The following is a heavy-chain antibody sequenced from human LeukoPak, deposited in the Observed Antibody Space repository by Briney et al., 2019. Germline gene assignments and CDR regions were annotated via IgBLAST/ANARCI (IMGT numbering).Heavy chain of an antibody. CDR1: GFTFSGYS. CDR3: AREVSEGFDF. D-gene: IGHD3-22*01. V-gene: IGHV3-21*01. Sequence: GGSLRLSCTASGFTFSGYSMNWIRQAPGKGLEWVSSFGTRSTSIYHAGSVKGRFAISRDNAKNSLYLQMDSLRAEDTALYYCAREVSEGFDFWGQGTLVTVSS. J-gene: IGHJ4*02. CDR2: FGTRSTSI.